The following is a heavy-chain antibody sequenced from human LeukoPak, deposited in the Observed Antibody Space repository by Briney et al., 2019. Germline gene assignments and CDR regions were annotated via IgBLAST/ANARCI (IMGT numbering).Heavy chain of an antibody. Sequence: GGSLRLSCAASGFTFSSYAMSWVRQAPGKGLEGVSAISGSGGSTYYADSVKGRFTISRDNSKNTLYLQMNSLRAEDTAVYYCAKDPPNYSSGWSLDYWGQGTLVTVSS. D-gene: IGHD6-19*01. CDR1: GFTFSSYA. CDR2: ISGSGGST. J-gene: IGHJ4*02. V-gene: IGHV3-23*01. CDR3: AKDPPNYSSGWSLDY.